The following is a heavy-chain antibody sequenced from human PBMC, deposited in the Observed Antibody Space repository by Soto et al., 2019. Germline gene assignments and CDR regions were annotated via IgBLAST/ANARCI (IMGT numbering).Heavy chain of an antibody. V-gene: IGHV4-59*01. CDR3: ARIGGYHGPLDY. CDR1: GVSISSYF. CDR2: TYHRGST. J-gene: IGHJ4*02. D-gene: IGHD6-25*01. Sequence: PSETLSLTCSVSGVSISSYFWSWIRQVPGRGLEWIGYTYHRGSTNYSPSLRSRVAISLDTSENQFSLKVNSVTAADTAVYYCARIGGYHGPLDYWGQGTPVTVSS.